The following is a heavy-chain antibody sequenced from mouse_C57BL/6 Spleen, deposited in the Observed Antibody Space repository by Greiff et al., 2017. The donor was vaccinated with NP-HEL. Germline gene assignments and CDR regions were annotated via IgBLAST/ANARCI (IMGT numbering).Heavy chain of an antibody. J-gene: IGHJ2*01. D-gene: IGHD3-1*01. V-gene: IGHV1-82*01. CDR3: ARFREYYFDY. CDR2: IYPGDGDT. CDR1: GYAFSSSW. Sequence: VKLMESGPELVKPGASVKISCKASGYAFSSSWMNWVKQRPGKGLEWIGRIYPGDGDTNYNGKFKGKATLTADKSSSTAYMQLSSLTSEDSAVYFCARFREYYFDYWGQGTTLTVSS.